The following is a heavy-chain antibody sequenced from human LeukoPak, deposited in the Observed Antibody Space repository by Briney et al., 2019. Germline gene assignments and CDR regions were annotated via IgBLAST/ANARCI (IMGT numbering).Heavy chain of an antibody. CDR2: ISSSGSTI. CDR3: ARAGYCSSTTCYDLFDP. D-gene: IGHD2-2*01. CDR1: GFTFSSYD. Sequence: GGSLRLSCAASGFTFSSYDMNWVRRAPGKGLEWASYISSSGSTIYYADSVKGRFSISRDNAKNSLYLQMNSLRAEDTAVYYCARAGYCSSTTCYDLFDPWGQGTLVTVSS. V-gene: IGHV3-48*03. J-gene: IGHJ5*02.